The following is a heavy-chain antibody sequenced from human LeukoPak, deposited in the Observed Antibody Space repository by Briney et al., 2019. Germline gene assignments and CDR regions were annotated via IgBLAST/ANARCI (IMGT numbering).Heavy chain of an antibody. V-gene: IGHV4-39*01. J-gene: IGHJ5*02. D-gene: IGHD2-2*02. CDR1: GGSISSSSYY. CDR3: ARHRNYGTPYTGYPLWFDP. CDR2: IYYSGST. Sequence: KPSETLSLTCTVSGGSISSSSYYWGWIRQPPGKGLEWIGSIYYSGSTYYNPSLKSRVTISVDTSKNQFSLKLSSVTAADTAVYYCARHRNYGTPYTGYPLWFDPWGQGTLVTVSS.